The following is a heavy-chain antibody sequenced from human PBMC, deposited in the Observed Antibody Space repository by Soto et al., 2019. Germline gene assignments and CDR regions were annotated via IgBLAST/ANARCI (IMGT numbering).Heavy chain of an antibody. CDR3: ARDIAWLVESYGMDV. J-gene: IGHJ6*02. CDR2: ISYDGSNK. V-gene: IGHV3-30-3*01. CDR1: GFTFSSYA. D-gene: IGHD6-19*01. Sequence: GGSLRLSCAASGFTFSSYAMHWVRQAPGKGLEWVAVISYDGSNKYYADSVKGRFTISRDNSKNTLYLQMNSLRAEDTAVYYCARDIAWLVESYGMDVWGQGTTVTVSS.